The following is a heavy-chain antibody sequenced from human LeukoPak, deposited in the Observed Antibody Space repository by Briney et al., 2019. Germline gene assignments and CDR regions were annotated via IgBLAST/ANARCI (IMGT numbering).Heavy chain of an antibody. V-gene: IGHV1-69*05. CDR2: IIPIFGTA. D-gene: IGHD3-9*01. CDR1: GGTFSSYA. J-gene: IGHJ4*02. Sequence: GASVKVSCKASGGTFSSYAISWVRQAPGQGLEWMGGIIPIFGTANYAQKLQGRVTMTTDTSTSTAYMGLRSLRSDDTAVYYCARTDILTGYYPVNYWGQGTLVTVSS. CDR3: ARTDILTGYYPVNY.